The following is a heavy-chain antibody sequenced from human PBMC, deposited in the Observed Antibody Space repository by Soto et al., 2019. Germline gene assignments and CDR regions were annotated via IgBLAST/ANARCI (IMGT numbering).Heavy chain of an antibody. D-gene: IGHD6-6*01. CDR1: GGSISSCY. CDR3: ARVRIAARTGAYGMDV. V-gene: IGHV4-4*07. Sequence: SETLSLTCTVSGGSISSCYWSWIRQPAGKGLERIGRICTSGSTNYNPSLKSRVTMSVDTSKNQFSLKLSSVTAADTAVYYCARVRIAARTGAYGMDVWGQGTTVTVSS. J-gene: IGHJ6*02. CDR2: ICTSGST.